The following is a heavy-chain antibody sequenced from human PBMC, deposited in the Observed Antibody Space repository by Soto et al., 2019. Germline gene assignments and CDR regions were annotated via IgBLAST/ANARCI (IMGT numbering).Heavy chain of an antibody. CDR2: ISSNSAYI. D-gene: IGHD3-10*01. J-gene: IGHJ5*02. V-gene: IGHV3-21*01. CDR1: GFTLRSFT. CDR3: ARDASRESTGGGWFPP. Sequence: GGSLRLSCAASGFTLRSFTMNWVRQAPGKGLEWVSTISSNSAYIYYTDARRGRLTISGDNAKNSLRLQMDSLRAEDTAVYYGARDASRESTGGGWFPPGGGGTLVTVSS.